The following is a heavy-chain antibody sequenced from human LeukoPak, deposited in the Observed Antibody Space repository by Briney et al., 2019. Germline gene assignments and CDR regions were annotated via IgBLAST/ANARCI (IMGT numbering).Heavy chain of an antibody. Sequence: ASVKVSCKASGYTFTGYYMHWVRQAPGQGLEWMGWINPNGGGTNYAQKFQGRVTMTRDTSISTAYMELSRLRSDDTAVYYCARSTAGYSSGWYYFDYWGQGTLVTVSS. V-gene: IGHV1-2*02. CDR2: INPNGGGT. D-gene: IGHD6-19*01. J-gene: IGHJ4*02. CDR1: GYTFTGYY. CDR3: ARSTAGYSSGWYYFDY.